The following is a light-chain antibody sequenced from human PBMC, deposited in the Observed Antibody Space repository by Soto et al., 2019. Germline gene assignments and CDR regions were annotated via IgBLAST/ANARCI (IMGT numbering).Light chain of an antibody. CDR3: QQYGSSPRT. CDR1: QTVNSDY. CDR2: ATS. Sequence: IAWTQAPGTLSLSTGETATLSSRASQTVNSDYLAWFQQRPGQAPRLLIFATSRRATDIPDRFSGSGSGTDFTLAIRRLEPEDFAVYYCQQYGSSPRTFGQGTKVDIK. J-gene: IGKJ1*01. V-gene: IGKV3-20*01.